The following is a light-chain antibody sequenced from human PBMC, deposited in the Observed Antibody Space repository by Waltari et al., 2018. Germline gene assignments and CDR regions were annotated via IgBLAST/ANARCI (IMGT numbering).Light chain of an antibody. J-gene: IGLJ3*02. CDR1: SSNIGDNY. CDR3: ATWDDSLSGWV. Sequence: QSVLTQLPSASGTPGQGVTISCSGSSSNIGDNYVYWCQQFPGTSPKLLIHRNNQRPSGVPDRFSGSKSGTSAFLVISGLRSEDEADYHCATWDDSLSGWVFGGGTKVTVL. V-gene: IGLV1-47*01. CDR2: RNN.